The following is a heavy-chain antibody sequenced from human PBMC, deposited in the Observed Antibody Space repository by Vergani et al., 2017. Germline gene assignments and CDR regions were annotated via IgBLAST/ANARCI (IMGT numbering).Heavy chain of an antibody. CDR2: IYPGDSDT. Sequence: EVQLVQSGAEVKKPGESLKISCKGSGYSFTSYWIGWARQMPGKGLEWMGIIYPGDSDTRYSPSFQGQVTISADKSISTAYLQWSSLKASDTAMYYCARHHYYGSVSPGWFDPWGQGTLVTVSS. D-gene: IGHD3-10*01. V-gene: IGHV5-51*01. CDR3: ARHHYYGSVSPGWFDP. CDR1: GYSFTSYW. J-gene: IGHJ5*02.